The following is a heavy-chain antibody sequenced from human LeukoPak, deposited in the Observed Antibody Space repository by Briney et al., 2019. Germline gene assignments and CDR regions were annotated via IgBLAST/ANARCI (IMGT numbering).Heavy chain of an antibody. V-gene: IGHV3-30*04. CDR3: ARNNGMDV. CDR2: ISYDGSNK. Sequence: GRSLRLSCAASGFTFSSYAMHWVRQAPGKGLEWVAVISYDGSNKYYADSVKGRFTISKDNAKNSLYLQMNSLRAEDTALYHCARNNGMDVWGQGTTVIVSS. J-gene: IGHJ6*02. CDR1: GFTFSSYA.